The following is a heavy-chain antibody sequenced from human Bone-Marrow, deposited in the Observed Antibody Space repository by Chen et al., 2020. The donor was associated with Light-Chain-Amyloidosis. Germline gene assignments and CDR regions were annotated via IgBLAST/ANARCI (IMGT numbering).Heavy chain of an antibody. CDR2: MEQDGGEK. D-gene: IGHD6-19*01. CDR1: GFTFNKYW. J-gene: IGHJ4*02. CDR3: ERGAGWGFDY. V-gene: IGHV3-7*05. Sequence: GSVQPGGSLRLSCAPSGFTFNKYWMTWVRQIPGKGLEWVQDMEQDGGEKEEGEEGKGRGKREREKEKKERERKRKRGKEEEKEGEEGERGAGWGFDYWGQGTLVTVSS.